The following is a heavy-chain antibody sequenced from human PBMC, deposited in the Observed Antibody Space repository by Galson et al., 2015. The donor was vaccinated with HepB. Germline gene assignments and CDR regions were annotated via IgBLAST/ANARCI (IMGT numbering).Heavy chain of an antibody. CDR1: GFTFSSYA. Sequence: SLRLSCAASGFTFSSYAMSWVRQAPGKGLEWVSAISGSGGSTYYADSVKGRFTISRDNSKNTLYLQMNSLRAEDTAVYYCAKDLGGGYSHLNFDYWGQGTLVTVSS. V-gene: IGHV3-23*01. J-gene: IGHJ4*02. CDR2: ISGSGGST. D-gene: IGHD5-18*01. CDR3: AKDLGGGYSHLNFDY.